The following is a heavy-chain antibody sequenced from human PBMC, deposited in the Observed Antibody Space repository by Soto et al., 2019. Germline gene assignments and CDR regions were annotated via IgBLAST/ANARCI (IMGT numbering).Heavy chain of an antibody. CDR1: GGSISSYY. CDR2: IYYSGST. J-gene: IGHJ4*02. V-gene: IGHV4-59*01. D-gene: IGHD3-22*01. Sequence: SETLSLTCTVSGGSISSYYWSWIRQPPGKGLEWIGYIYYSGSTNYNPSLKSRVTISVDTSKNQFSLKLSSVTAADTAVYYCARDRDFYYDSSGSPDYWGQGTLVTVSS. CDR3: ARDRDFYYDSSGSPDY.